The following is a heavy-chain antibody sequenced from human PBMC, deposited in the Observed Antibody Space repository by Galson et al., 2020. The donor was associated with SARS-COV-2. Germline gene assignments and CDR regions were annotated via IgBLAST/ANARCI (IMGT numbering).Heavy chain of an antibody. V-gene: IGHV4-34*01. Sequence: SETLSLTCAVYGGSFSGYYWTWIRQPPGRGLEWIGEINHSGSASYNPSLQSRVIISVDTSNYQFSLRLRSVTAADTAVYYCARGRGYYDGTGYYPPFDYWGQGNLVTVSS. CDR3: ARGRGYYDGTGYYPPFDY. CDR2: INHSGSA. J-gene: IGHJ4*02. CDR1: GGSFSGYY. D-gene: IGHD3-22*01.